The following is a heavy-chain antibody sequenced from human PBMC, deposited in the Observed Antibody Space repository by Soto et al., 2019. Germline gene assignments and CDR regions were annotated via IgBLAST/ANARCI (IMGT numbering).Heavy chain of an antibody. CDR1: GGSISSGGYY. J-gene: IGHJ4*02. V-gene: IGHV4-31*03. Sequence: QVQLQESGPGLVKPSQTLSLTCTVSGGSISSGGYYWSWFRQHPGKGLEWIVYIYYSGSTYYNPSLKSRVTISVDTSKNQFSLKLSSVTAADTAVYYCARDGGRLDGSLAFDYWGQGTLVTVSS. CDR2: IYYSGST. CDR3: ARDGGRLDGSLAFDY. D-gene: IGHD1-26*01.